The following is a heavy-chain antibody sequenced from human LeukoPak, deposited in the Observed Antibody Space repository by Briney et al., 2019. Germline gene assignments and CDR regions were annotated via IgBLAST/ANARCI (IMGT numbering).Heavy chain of an antibody. CDR2: IWFDGSNK. CDR1: GFIFSSYG. D-gene: IGHD2/OR15-2a*01. CDR3: ARSTYFGDY. Sequence: GGSLRLSCAASGFIFSSYGMHWIRQAPGKGLEWVAVIWFDGSNKYYADSVKGRFTISRDNSKNMLHLQMNSLRAEDTAVFYCARSTYFGDYWGQGILVTVSS. V-gene: IGHV3-33*01. J-gene: IGHJ4*02.